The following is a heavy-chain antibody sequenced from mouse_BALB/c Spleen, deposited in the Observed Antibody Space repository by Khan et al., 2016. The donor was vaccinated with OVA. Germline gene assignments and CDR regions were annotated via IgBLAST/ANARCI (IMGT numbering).Heavy chain of an antibody. D-gene: IGHD2-3*01. J-gene: IGHJ2*01. Sequence: QVQLKQSGHELVKPGASVKMSCKASGYTFTYYVITWVKQRTGQGLEWIGEIYPGSDNAYYNERFKGKATLTADKSSNTTHMQLSSLTSEDSAVYFCARGDGYYVYFDYWGQGTTLTVSS. CDR1: GYTFTYYV. V-gene: IGHV1-77*01. CDR3: ARGDGYYVYFDY. CDR2: IYPGSDNA.